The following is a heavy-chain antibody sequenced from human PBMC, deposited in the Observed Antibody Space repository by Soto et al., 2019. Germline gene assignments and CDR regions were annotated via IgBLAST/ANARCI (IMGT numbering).Heavy chain of an antibody. J-gene: IGHJ4*02. Sequence: EASVKVSCKASGYTFTSYGISWVRQAPGQGLEWMGWISAYNGNTNYAQKLQGRVTMTTDTSTSTAYMELRSLRSDDTAVYYCARGPRLRFLEWLLSDPPYFDYWGQGTLVTVSS. D-gene: IGHD3-3*01. V-gene: IGHV1-18*01. CDR2: ISAYNGNT. CDR3: ARGPRLRFLEWLLSDPPYFDY. CDR1: GYTFTSYG.